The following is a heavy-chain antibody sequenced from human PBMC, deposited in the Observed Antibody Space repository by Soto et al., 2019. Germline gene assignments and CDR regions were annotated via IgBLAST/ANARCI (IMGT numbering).Heavy chain of an antibody. D-gene: IGHD3-3*01. J-gene: IGHJ6*02. CDR3: ARDPRTNYDFWSGYFRATGMDV. Sequence: EVQLVESGGGLVQPGGSLRLSCAASGVTFSSYSMNWVRQAPGKGLEWVSYISSSSSTIYYADPVRGRFTISSDNAKNSLSLQMNSLRDEDTAVYYCARDPRTNYDFWSGYFRATGMDVWGQGTTVSVSS. V-gene: IGHV3-48*02. CDR2: ISSSSSTI. CDR1: GVTFSSYS.